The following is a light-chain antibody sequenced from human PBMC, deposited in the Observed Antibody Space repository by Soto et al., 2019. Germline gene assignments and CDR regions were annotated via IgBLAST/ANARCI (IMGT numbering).Light chain of an antibody. CDR3: QQYGSSPPG. CDR2: GAS. V-gene: IGKV3-20*01. J-gene: IGKJ4*02. Sequence: EIVLTQSPGTLSLSPGERATLSCRASQSVSSSYLAWYQQKPGQAPRLLIYGASSRATGIPDRFSGSGSGTDFTLTISRLEPEDFEVYYCQQYGSSPPGFGGGTKVEIK. CDR1: QSVSSSY.